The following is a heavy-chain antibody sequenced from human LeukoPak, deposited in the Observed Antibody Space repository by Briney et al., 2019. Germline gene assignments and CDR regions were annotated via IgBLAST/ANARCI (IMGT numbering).Heavy chain of an antibody. CDR2: IYTSGST. CDR3: ARDNGSGWWDY. J-gene: IGHJ4*02. CDR1: GGSISNYY. Sequence: SETLSLTCTVSGGSISNYYWSWIRQPAGKGLEWIGRIYTSGSTKCNPSLKSRVTISVDKSKNQFSLKLSSVTAADTAVYYCARDNGSGWWDYWGQGTLVTVSS. D-gene: IGHD6-19*01. V-gene: IGHV4-4*07.